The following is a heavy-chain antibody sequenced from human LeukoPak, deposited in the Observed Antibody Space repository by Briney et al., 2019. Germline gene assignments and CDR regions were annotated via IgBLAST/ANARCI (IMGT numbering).Heavy chain of an antibody. J-gene: IGHJ4*02. D-gene: IGHD3-22*01. Sequence: SQTLSLTCAVSGGSISSGGHSWSWVRQPPGKGPEWIGCIYDSGSTFHNPSLESRVTITVDTSKNQFSLNLSSVTAADTAVYYCARSHHYFDSRAPPYYFDYWGQGTLVTVSS. CDR1: GGSISSGGHS. V-gene: IGHV4-30-4*07. CDR2: IYDSGST. CDR3: ARSHHYFDSRAPPYYFDY.